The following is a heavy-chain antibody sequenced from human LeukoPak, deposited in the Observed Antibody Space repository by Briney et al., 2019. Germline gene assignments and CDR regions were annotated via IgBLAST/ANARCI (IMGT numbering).Heavy chain of an antibody. D-gene: IGHD4-11*01. V-gene: IGHV4-59*08. Sequence: PSETLSLTCAVYGGSFSGYYWSWIRQPPGKGLEWIGYIYYSGSTNYNPSLNSPVTISVDTSKNQFSLKLSSVTAADTALYYCARHSNYGIWSEPWGQGTLVTVSS. CDR1: GGSFSGYY. CDR3: ARHSNYGIWSEP. J-gene: IGHJ5*02. CDR2: IYYSGST.